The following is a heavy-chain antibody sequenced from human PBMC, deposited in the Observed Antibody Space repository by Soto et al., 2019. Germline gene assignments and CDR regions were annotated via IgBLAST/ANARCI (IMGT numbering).Heavy chain of an antibody. V-gene: IGHV1-3*01. CDR1: GYSFTKYG. J-gene: IGHJ6*02. CDR3: ARTDCSSTSCYNYYYGMDV. D-gene: IGHD2-2*01. Sequence: GGSLRLSCAASGYSFTKYGLHWVRQAPGQRLECIGWINPGNGDTKYSQKFQGRVTITRDTSATTAYMELSSLRSEDSAVFYCARTDCSSTSCYNYYYGMDVWGQGTTVTVSS. CDR2: INPGNGDT.